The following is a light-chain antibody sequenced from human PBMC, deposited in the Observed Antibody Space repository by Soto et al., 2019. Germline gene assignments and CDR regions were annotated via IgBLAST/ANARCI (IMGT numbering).Light chain of an antibody. J-gene: IGLJ1*01. CDR2: DVS. Sequence: QSALTQPASVSGAPGQSITISCTGTSSDVGAYNYDSWYQQYPGEAPKVIIYDVSHRPAWVSNRFSGSKSGNTASLTISGLQTHDEADYYCSSYTSATTDVFGTGTKLTVL. CDR3: SSYTSATTDV. CDR1: SSDVGAYNY. V-gene: IGLV2-14*01.